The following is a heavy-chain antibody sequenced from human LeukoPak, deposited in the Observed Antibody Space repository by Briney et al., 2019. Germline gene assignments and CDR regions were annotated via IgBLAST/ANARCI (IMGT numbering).Heavy chain of an antibody. CDR1: GFTFSSYA. Sequence: GGSLRLSCAASGFTFSSYAMSWVRQAPGKGLEWVSAISGSGGRTYYADSVKGRFTISRDNSKNTLYLQMNSLRAEDTAVYYCAKDGVVGVVVPAAISFWGQGTMVTVSS. D-gene: IGHD2-2*02. CDR3: AKDGVVGVVVPAAISF. CDR2: ISGSGGRT. V-gene: IGHV3-23*01. J-gene: IGHJ3*01.